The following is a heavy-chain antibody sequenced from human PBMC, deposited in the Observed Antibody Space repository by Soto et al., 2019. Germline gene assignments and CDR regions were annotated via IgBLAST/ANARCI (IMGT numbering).Heavy chain of an antibody. J-gene: IGHJ5*02. D-gene: IGHD6-6*01. CDR1: GFTFSSYG. CDR3: ARDEYSSSSGVVDP. Sequence: QVQLVESGGGVVQPGRSLRLSCAASGFTFSSYGMHWVRQAPGKGLEWVAVIWYDGSNKYYADSVKGRFTISRDNSKNTLYLQMNSLRAEDTAVYYCARDEYSSSSGVVDPWGQGTLVTVSS. V-gene: IGHV3-33*01. CDR2: IWYDGSNK.